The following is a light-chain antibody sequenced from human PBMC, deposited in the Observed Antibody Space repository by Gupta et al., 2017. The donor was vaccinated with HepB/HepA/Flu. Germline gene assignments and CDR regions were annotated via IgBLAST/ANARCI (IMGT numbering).Light chain of an antibody. V-gene: IGLV2-14*01. J-gene: IGLJ1*01. CDR3: LSYTSTTPGV. CDR1: SSDVGGHNF. Sequence: QSALTQPASVSGSPGQSITISCTGTSSDVGGHNFVSWYQQDPGKAPKLMIYDVSNRPSGVSDRFSGSKSGNTASLTISGLQAEDEADYYCLSYTSTTPGVFGTGTKVTVL. CDR2: DVS.